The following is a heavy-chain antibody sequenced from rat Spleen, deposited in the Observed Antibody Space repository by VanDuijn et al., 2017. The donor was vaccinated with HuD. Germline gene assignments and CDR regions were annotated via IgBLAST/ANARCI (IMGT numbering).Heavy chain of an antibody. V-gene: IGHV5-20*01. J-gene: IGHJ2*01. D-gene: IGHD5-1*01. CDR1: GFTFSNYG. CDR3: AKVELGYFDC. Sequence: EVQLVESGGGLVQPGRSMKLSCAASGFTFSNYGMAWVRQAPKKGLEWVAYISYDGGIIFYRDSVKGRFTISRDNAKSTLYLQMESLRSEDTATYYCAKVELGYFDCWGQGVMVTVSS. CDR2: ISYDGGII.